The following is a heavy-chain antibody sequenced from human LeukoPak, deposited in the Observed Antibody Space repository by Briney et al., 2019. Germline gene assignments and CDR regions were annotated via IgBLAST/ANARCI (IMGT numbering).Heavy chain of an antibody. V-gene: IGHV4-31*03. CDR2: IYYSGST. CDR3: AREGGGYYDSSGFDY. CDR1: GGSISSGGYY. D-gene: IGHD3-22*01. Sequence: SGTLSLTCTVSGGSISSGGYYWSWIRQHPGKGLEWIGYIYYSGSTYYNPSLKSRVTISVDTSKNQFSLKLSSVTAADTAVYYCAREGGGYYDSSGFDYWGQGTLVTVSS. J-gene: IGHJ4*02.